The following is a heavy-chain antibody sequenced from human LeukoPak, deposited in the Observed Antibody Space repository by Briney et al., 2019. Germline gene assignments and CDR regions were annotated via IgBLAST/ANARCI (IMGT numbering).Heavy chain of an antibody. CDR3: ARREKAYTAMVIDWFDP. J-gene: IGHJ5*02. D-gene: IGHD5-18*01. V-gene: IGHV1-18*01. CDR2: ISAYNGNT. CDR1: GYTFTSYG. Sequence: GASVKVSCKASGYTFTSYGISWVRQAPGQGLEWMGWISAYNGNTNYAQKLQGRVTMTTDTSTSTAYMELRSLRSDDTAVYYCARREKAYTAMVIDWFDPWGQGTLVTVSS.